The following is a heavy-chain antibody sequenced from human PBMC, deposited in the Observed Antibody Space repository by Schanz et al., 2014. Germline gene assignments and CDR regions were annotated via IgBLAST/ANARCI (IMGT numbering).Heavy chain of an antibody. Sequence: EVQLVESGGGLVQPGRSLRLSCTASGFTFGDYAMSWVRQAPGKGLEWVANIKQDGSAKNYVDSVKGRFTISRDNPKNSLCLQMNSLRAEDTAVYYCASYDFWSGYSFDPWGQGTLVTVSS. D-gene: IGHD3-3*01. CDR1: GFTFGDYA. CDR3: ASYDFWSGYSFDP. CDR2: IKQDGSAK. J-gene: IGHJ5*02. V-gene: IGHV3-7*01.